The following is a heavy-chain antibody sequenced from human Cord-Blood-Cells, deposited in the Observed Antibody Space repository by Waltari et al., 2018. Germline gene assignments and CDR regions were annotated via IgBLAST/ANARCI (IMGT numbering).Heavy chain of an antibody. Sequence: EVQLVESGGGLVQPGGSLRLSCAASGFTFSSYWMHWVRQAPGKGLVWGARINSDGGSTSYADSVKGRFTISRDNAKNTLYLQMNSLRAEDTAVYYCARERSGSYWSAFDIWGQGTMVTVSS. V-gene: IGHV3-74*01. J-gene: IGHJ3*02. CDR2: INSDGGST. CDR3: ARERSGSYWSAFDI. CDR1: GFTFSSYW. D-gene: IGHD1-26*01.